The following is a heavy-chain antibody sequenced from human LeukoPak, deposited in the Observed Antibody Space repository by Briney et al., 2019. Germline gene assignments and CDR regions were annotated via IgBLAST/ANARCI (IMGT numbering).Heavy chain of an antibody. J-gene: IGHJ4*02. CDR3: AREFRY. Sequence: SETLSLTCAVYGGSFSGYYWSWIRQPPGKGLEWIGEINHSGSTNYNPSLKSRVTISVDTSKNQFSLKLSPVTGADTAVYYCAREFRYWGQGTLVTVSS. CDR2: INHSGST. CDR1: GGSFSGYY. V-gene: IGHV4-34*01.